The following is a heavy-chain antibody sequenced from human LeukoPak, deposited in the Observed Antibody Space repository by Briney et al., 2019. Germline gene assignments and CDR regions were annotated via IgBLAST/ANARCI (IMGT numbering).Heavy chain of an antibody. CDR2: IYYSGST. CDR1: GGSISSGGYY. J-gene: IGHJ3*02. CDR3: ARAETYGDLRTGAFDI. D-gene: IGHD4-17*01. V-gene: IGHV4-31*03. Sequence: SQTLSLTCTVSGGSISSGGYYWSWIRQHPGKGLEWIGYIYYSGSTYYNPSLKSRVTISVDTSKNQFSLKLSSATAADTAVYYCARAETYGDLRTGAFDIWGQGTMVTVSS.